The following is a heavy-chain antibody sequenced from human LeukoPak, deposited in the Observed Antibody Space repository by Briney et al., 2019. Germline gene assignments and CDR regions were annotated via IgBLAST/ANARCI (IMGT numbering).Heavy chain of an antibody. D-gene: IGHD3-10*01. CDR2: ISGSGGST. V-gene: IGHV3-23*01. J-gene: IGHJ4*02. CDR1: GFTFSSYA. CDR3: AKDPGAMVLNGGY. Sequence: PGGSLRLSCAASGFTFSSYAMSWVRQAPGKGLEWVSAISGSGGSTYYADSVKGRFTISRDNSKNTLYLQMNSLRADDTAVYYCAKDPGAMVLNGGYWGQGNLVTVSS.